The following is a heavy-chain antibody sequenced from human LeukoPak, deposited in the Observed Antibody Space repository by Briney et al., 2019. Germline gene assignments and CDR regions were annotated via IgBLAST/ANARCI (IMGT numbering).Heavy chain of an antibody. CDR3: ARDPLRSTWSTYYNALDV. V-gene: IGHV1-18*01. J-gene: IGHJ6*02. D-gene: IGHD6-13*01. CDR2: ISAYNGNT. CDR1: GYSFTSYA. Sequence: ASMKVSCNASGYSFTSYAINWVRQAPGQGLEGMGWISAYNGNTDYAQKLQGRVTMTTDTSTSTAYMELRSLTSDDTAVYYCARDPLRSTWSTYYNALDVWGQGTTVTVSS.